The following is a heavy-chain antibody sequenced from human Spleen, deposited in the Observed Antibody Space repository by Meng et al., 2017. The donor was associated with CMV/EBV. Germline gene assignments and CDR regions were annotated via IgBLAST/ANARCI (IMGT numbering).Heavy chain of an antibody. Sequence: ASVKVSCKASGYTFTSYGISWVRQAPGQGLEWMGWISAYNGNTNYAQKLQGRVTMTTDTSTSTAYMELRSLRSDDTAVYFCARTQLPAHTGSYRYYYFYAMDVWGQGTTVTVSS. J-gene: IGHJ6*02. D-gene: IGHD1-26*01. V-gene: IGHV1-18*01. CDR3: ARTQLPAHTGSYRYYYFYAMDV. CDR2: ISAYNGNT. CDR1: GYTFTSYG.